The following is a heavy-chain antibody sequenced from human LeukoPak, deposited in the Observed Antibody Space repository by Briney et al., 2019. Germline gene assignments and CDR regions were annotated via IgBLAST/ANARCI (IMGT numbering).Heavy chain of an antibody. J-gene: IGHJ6*02. CDR3: ARDSSSWPSYYYYGMDV. CDR2: IKQDGSEK. V-gene: IGHV3-7*01. D-gene: IGHD6-13*01. CDR1: GFTFSSYW. Sequence: PGGSLRLSCAASGFTFSSYWMSWVRQAPGKGLEWVANIKQDGSEKYYVGSVKGRFTISRDNAKNSLYLQMNSLRAEDTAVYYCARDSSSWPSYYYYGMDVWGQGTTVAVSS.